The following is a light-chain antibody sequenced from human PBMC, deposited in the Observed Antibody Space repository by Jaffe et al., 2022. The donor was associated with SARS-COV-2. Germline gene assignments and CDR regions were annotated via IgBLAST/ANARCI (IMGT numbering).Light chain of an antibody. CDR3: QQYYSNPLT. V-gene: IGKV4-1*01. CDR2: WAS. CDR1: QSILYSSNNMNY. Sequence: DIVMTQSPDSLAVSLGERATINCKSSQSILYSSNNMNYLAWYQQKPGQPPKLLIYWASTRESGVPDRFSGSGSGTDFTLTISSLQAEDVAIYYCQQYYSNPLTFGGGTKVEIK. J-gene: IGKJ4*01.